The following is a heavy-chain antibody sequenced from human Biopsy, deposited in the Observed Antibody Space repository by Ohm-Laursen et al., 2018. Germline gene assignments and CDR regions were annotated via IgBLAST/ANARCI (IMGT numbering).Heavy chain of an antibody. V-gene: IGHV4-34*01. J-gene: IGHJ6*02. CDR1: GESFNGYY. Sequence: GTLSLTCAVYGESFNGYYWSWIRQTPGKGLEWIGEINHSGRTNYNPSLKSRVTISVDTSKNQFPLKVRSVTAADTAVYCCVRGVDYYDPYHYYALDVWGQGTTVTVSS. CDR2: INHSGRT. CDR3: VRGVDYYDPYHYYALDV. D-gene: IGHD3-22*01.